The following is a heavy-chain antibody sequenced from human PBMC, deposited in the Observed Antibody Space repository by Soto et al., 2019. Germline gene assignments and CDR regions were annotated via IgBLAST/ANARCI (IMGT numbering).Heavy chain of an antibody. Sequence: SETLSLTCTVSGGSISNRLYYWGWIRQSPGKGLEWVGSISYDGRTFYNPSLGSRVTMSVDTSENQFSLKLSSVTAADTATYFCARQVLDWMSDAFDIWGQGTMVTVSS. V-gene: IGHV4-39*01. CDR3: ARQVLDWMSDAFDI. J-gene: IGHJ3*02. D-gene: IGHD3-3*01. CDR2: ISYDGRT. CDR1: GGSISNRLYY.